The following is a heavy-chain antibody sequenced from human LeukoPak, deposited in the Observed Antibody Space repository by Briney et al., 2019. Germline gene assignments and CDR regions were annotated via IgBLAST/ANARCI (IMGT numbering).Heavy chain of an antibody. V-gene: IGHV4-38-2*02. J-gene: IGHJ4*02. CDR2: IYHSGST. Sequence: SETLSLTCTVSGYSISSGYYWGWIRPPPGKGLEWIGSIYHSGSTYYNPSLKSRVTISVDTSKNQFSLKLSSVTAADTAVYYCARDRFRGSYFDYWGQGTLVTVSS. CDR3: ARDRFRGSYFDY. D-gene: IGHD1-26*01. CDR1: GYSISSGYY.